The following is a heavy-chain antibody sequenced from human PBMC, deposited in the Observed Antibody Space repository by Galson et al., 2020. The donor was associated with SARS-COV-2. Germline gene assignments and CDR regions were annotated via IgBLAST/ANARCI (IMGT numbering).Heavy chain of an antibody. CDR2: ISYEGANQ. CDR3: ARDSDTGSYGLGDY. J-gene: IGHJ4*02. V-gene: IGHV3-30*01. Sequence: GESLKISCVASGFTFSFYAIHWVRQAPGKGLEWVAVISYEGANQYYADSVKGRFTISRDNSRNTLYLQMNSRRAEDTAVYYCARDSDTGSYGLGDYWGQGTLVTGSP. D-gene: IGHD1-26*01. CDR1: GFTFSFYA.